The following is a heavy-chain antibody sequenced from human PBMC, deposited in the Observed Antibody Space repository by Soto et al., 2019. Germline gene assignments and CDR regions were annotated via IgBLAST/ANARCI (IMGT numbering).Heavy chain of an antibody. CDR1: GFDLSSHW. CDR2: IKADGSEK. CDR3: VRDRRRTGVAKWGRSGIMDV. J-gene: IGHJ6*04. Sequence: EVQVVESGGGLVRPGGSLRLSCVASGFDLSSHWMIWVRQAPGKGLEWVANIKADGSEKYFVESVKGRFIISRDNANNSMYLQMYSLRDEDTAVYYCVRDRRRTGVAKWGRSGIMDVWGKGTTVTVSS. D-gene: IGHD3-3*01. V-gene: IGHV3-7*01.